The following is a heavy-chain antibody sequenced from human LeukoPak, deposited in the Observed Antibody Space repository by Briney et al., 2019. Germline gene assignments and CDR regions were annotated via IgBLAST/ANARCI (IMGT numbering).Heavy chain of an antibody. Sequence: GGSLRLSCAASGLTFSNYGMHWVRQAPGKGLEWVAFIQNDGSNEYYADSVRGRFTISRDNSKKTVHLQMNSLKTEDTALYYCAKDRGCFDPWGQGTLVTVSS. V-gene: IGHV3-30*02. CDR1: GLTFSNYG. CDR3: AKDRGCFDP. J-gene: IGHJ5*02. CDR2: IQNDGSNE.